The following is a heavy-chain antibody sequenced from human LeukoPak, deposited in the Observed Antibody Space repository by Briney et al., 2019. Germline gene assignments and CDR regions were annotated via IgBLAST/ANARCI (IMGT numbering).Heavy chain of an antibody. V-gene: IGHV3-64*04. CDR2: INNKGDKT. CDR1: GFTFSSYG. CDR3: ARCTASCYANAFDV. D-gene: IGHD2-2*01. Sequence: QAGGSLRLSCSASGFTFSSYGMYWVRQAPGKGLEYVSAINNKGDKTNYADSVKGRFTISRDNSKNTLYLQMNSLRPDDTAVYYCARCTASCYANAFDVRGQGTLLTVSS. J-gene: IGHJ3*01.